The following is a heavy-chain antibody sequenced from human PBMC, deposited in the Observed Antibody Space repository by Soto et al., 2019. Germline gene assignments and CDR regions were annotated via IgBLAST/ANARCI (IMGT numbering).Heavy chain of an antibody. CDR3: AKDFVANNGVWEPFDM. V-gene: IGHV3-23*03. J-gene: IGHJ3*02. D-gene: IGHD2-8*01. CDR1: GFPFKTYT. Sequence: EVQLLESGGGLVQPGGSLRLSCAASGFPFKTYTMSWVRQAPGRGLEWVSGIVGDGSIIYYADSVKGRFTVSRDNFKNTLFLQMNSLREEDTAVYSCAKDFVANNGVWEPFDMWGQGTKVTVFS. CDR2: IVGDGSII.